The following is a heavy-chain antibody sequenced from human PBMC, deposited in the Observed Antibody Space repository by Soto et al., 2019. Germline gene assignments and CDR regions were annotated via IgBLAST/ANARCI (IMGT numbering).Heavy chain of an antibody. CDR1: GASISSGY. V-gene: IGHV4-59*01. CDR2: LSYSGSS. J-gene: IGHJ5*02. Sequence: ETLSLTCTIVGASISSGYWCWIRHPPGKGLEWIGYLSYSGSSSYNPSLKSRVTMSVDTSKNKMSLKLTSLTAADAAVYFCARGEDRSSRGQNWFDAWGQGTLVTVSS. D-gene: IGHD6-6*01. CDR3: ARGEDRSSRGQNWFDA.